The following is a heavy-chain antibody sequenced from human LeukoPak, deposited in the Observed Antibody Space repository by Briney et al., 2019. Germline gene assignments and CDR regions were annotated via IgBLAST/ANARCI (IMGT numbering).Heavy chain of an antibody. V-gene: IGHV3-7*01. CDR1: GFTFNNYW. CDR2: IRQDGGET. J-gene: IGHJ1*01. D-gene: IGHD2-2*01. Sequence: PGGSLRLSCAASGFTFNNYWMTWVRQAAGKGLEWVASIRQDGGETYYVDSVKGRFTISRDNAKNSLYLQMNSLTSEDTAVYYCARGYSTSWGDFQYWGQGSLVTVSS. CDR3: ARGYSTSWGDFQY.